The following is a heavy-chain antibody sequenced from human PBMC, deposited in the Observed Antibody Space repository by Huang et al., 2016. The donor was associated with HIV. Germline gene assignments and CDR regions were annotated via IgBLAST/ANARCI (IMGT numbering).Heavy chain of an antibody. CDR1: GFPISSGGYY. Sequence: HVRLQESGPGLVKPSQTLALTCTVSGFPISSGGYYWTWIRQPPGKGLGWIGYVYYSGSTHYNPSLKSRLTISLDMSKNQFYLKVNSVTAADTAVYYCARAPYDSRGYYWWGQGALVTVSS. CDR2: VYYSGST. D-gene: IGHD3-22*01. V-gene: IGHV4-30-4*01. CDR3: ARAPYDSRGYYW. J-gene: IGHJ4*02.